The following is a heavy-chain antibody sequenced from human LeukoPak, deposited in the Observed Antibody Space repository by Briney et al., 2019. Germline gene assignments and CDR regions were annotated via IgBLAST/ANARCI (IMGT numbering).Heavy chain of an antibody. J-gene: IGHJ6*03. CDR1: GGSISSYY. V-gene: IGHV4-4*07. CDR3: ARESCSSTSCYLEWYYYMGV. D-gene: IGHD2-2*01. CDR2: IYTSGST. Sequence: SETLSLTCTVSGGSISSYYWSWIRQPAGKGLEWIGRIYTSGSTNYNPSLKSRVTMSVDTSKNQFSLKLSSVTAADTAVYYCARESCSSTSCYLEWYYYMGVWGKGTTVTVSS.